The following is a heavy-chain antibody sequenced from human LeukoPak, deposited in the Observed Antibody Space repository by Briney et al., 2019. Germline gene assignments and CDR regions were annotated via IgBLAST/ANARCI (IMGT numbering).Heavy chain of an antibody. Sequence: GESLKISCKGSGYSFTSYWLGWLRQVPGKRLECLGIIYPGDSDTRYSPSFQGQVTISADKSISAVYLQWSSLKASDTAMYYCARHKLDTLLGALSKGGFMDVWGKGTTVTVSS. CDR1: GYSFTSYW. V-gene: IGHV5-51*01. CDR2: IYPGDSDT. CDR3: ARHKLDTLLGALSKGGFMDV. J-gene: IGHJ6*03. D-gene: IGHD3-16*01.